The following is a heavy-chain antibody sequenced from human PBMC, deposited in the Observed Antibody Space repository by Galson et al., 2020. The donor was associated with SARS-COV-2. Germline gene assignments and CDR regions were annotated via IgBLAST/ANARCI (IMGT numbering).Heavy chain of an antibody. V-gene: IGHV3-30*04. CDR1: GFTFSSSA. Sequence: GGSLRLSCRASGFTFSSSAMHWVRQAPGKGLEWVAIISYDGTKRYNLDSVKGRFTISRDNSKNTLYLQMDSPTTEDTAVYYCARETDDYTSSWYDSWGQGTLVTVSS. D-gene: IGHD6-13*01. CDR2: ISYDGTKR. J-gene: IGHJ5*01. CDR3: ARETDDYTSSWYDS.